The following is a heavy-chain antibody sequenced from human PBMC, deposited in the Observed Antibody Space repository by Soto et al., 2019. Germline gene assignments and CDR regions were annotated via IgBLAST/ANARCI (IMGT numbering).Heavy chain of an antibody. J-gene: IGHJ5*02. D-gene: IGHD6-13*01. CDR2: ISSNSAYI. Sequence: GGSLRLSCSASGFTFRIFTMNWVRQAPGKGLEWVSTISSNSAYIYYTDALRGRFTISRDNAKNSLHLQMNSLRAEDTAVYYCTRDASRDSSARGWFDPWGPGTLVTVSS. V-gene: IGHV3-21*01. CDR3: TRDASRDSSARGWFDP. CDR1: GFTFRIFT.